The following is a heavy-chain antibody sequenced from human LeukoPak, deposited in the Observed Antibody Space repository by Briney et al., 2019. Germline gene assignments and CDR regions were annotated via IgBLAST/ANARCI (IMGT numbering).Heavy chain of an antibody. CDR3: ARVGLAAAGTTYDY. J-gene: IGHJ4*02. CDR2: IYYSGTT. V-gene: IGHV4-59*01. CDR1: GGSISTYY. D-gene: IGHD6-13*01. Sequence: PSETLSLTCTVSGGSISTYYWSWLRQPPGKGLGWIGYIYYSGTTKYNPSLKSRVTISVDTSKNQFSLNLSSVTAADTAVYYCARVGLAAAGTTYDYWGQGTLVTVSS.